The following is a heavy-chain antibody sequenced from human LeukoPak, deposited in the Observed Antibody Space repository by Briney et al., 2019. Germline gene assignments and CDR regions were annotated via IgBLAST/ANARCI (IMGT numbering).Heavy chain of an antibody. Sequence: GGSLRLSCAASGFIFSNYDMNWVRQAPGKGPEWLSYISGGGGTIYYADSVKGRFTISRDNAKNSLNLQMDSLRVEDTAVYYCARNQEIDYYDSSGFYWGVEYWGQGTLVTVSS. V-gene: IGHV3-48*01. CDR1: GFIFSNYD. CDR3: ARNQEIDYYDSSGFYWGVEY. J-gene: IGHJ4*02. D-gene: IGHD3-22*01. CDR2: ISGGGGTI.